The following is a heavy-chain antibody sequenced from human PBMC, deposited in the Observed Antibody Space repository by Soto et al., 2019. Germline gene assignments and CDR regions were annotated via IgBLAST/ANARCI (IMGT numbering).Heavy chain of an antibody. CDR2: IYYTGSI. CDR3: ARTTTLENYFDY. Sequence: ETLSLTCTVSGGSFSSYYWSWIRQPPGKGLEWIGYIYYTGSIIYNPSLKSRVTMSVDMSMKQFSLKLNSVTAADTAVYYCARTTTLENYFDYWGQGTLVTVSS. V-gene: IGHV4-59*01. J-gene: IGHJ4*02. D-gene: IGHD2-15*01. CDR1: GGSFSSYY.